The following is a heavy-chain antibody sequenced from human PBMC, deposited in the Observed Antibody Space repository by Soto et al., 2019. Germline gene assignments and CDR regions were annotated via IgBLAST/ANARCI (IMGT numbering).Heavy chain of an antibody. CDR3: ARGNHRWLQLWYFDL. Sequence: SVKVSCKASGGTFSGYTISWVRQAPGQGLEWMGGIIPIFGTANYAQKFQGRVTITADESTSTAYMELSSLRSEDTAVYYCARGNHRWLQLWYFDLWGRGTLVTVSS. J-gene: IGHJ2*01. D-gene: IGHD5-12*01. CDR1: GGTFSGYT. CDR2: IIPIFGTA. V-gene: IGHV1-69*13.